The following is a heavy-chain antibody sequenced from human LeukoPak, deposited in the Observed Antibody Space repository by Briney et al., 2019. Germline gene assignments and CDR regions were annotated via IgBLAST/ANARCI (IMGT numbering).Heavy chain of an antibody. CDR1: GYTFTGYY. V-gene: IGHV1-46*01. CDR2: INPSGGST. D-gene: IGHD2-15*01. J-gene: IGHJ4*02. Sequence: ASVKVSCKASGYTFTGYYMHWVRQAPGQGLEWMGIINPSGGSTSYARKFQGRVTMTRDMSTSTVYMELSSLRSEDTAVYYCARDSGKIDYWGQGTLVTVSS. CDR3: ARDSGKIDY.